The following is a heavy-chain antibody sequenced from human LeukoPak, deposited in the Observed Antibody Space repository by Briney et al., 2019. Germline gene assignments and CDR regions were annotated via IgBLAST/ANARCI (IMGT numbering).Heavy chain of an antibody. Sequence: GGSLSLSCAASGVTSSSYAMSGVRGAPGGGLEWGSAISGSGGGTYYAAPARVGFTIYSNNSRNTSYLQMNSWTAEDTAVYYCAKDSGGKSNDAFDIWGRGTIVTVSS. D-gene: IGHD4-23*01. CDR1: GVTSSSYA. CDR2: ISGSGGGT. J-gene: IGHJ3*02. V-gene: IGHV3-23*01. CDR3: AKDSGGKSNDAFDI.